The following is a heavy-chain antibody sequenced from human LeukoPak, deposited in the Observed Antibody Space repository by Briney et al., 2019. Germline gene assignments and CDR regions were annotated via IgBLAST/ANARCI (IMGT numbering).Heavy chain of an antibody. V-gene: IGHV3-15*01. D-gene: IGHD3-10*01. CDR3: TTLGWFGEGY. CDR2: IKSKTDGGTT. Sequence: PGGSLRLSCAASGFTFSNACMTWVRQAPGKGLEWVGRIKSKTDGGTTEYAAPVRGRIIISRDDSKNTLYLQMNSLRTEDTAVYYCTTLGWFGEGYWGQGTLVAVSS. CDR1: GFTFSNAC. J-gene: IGHJ4*02.